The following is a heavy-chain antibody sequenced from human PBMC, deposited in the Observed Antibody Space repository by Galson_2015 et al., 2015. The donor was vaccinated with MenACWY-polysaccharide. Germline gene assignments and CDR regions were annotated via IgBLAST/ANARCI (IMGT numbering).Heavy chain of an antibody. CDR1: GFTFTNYW. CDR2: IKNDGSMI. J-gene: IGHJ4*02. CDR3: ARESTAAGTYFDY. Sequence: SLRLSCAASGFTFTNYWMHWVRQAPGKGLVWVSRIKNDGSMIVYADSVKGRFTISRDNAKNTLVLQMNSLRAEDTAVYYCARESTAAGTYFDYWGQGILVSVSS. V-gene: IGHV3-74*01. D-gene: IGHD6-13*01.